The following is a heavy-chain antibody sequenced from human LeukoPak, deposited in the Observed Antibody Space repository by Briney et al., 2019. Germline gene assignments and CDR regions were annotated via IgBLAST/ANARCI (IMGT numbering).Heavy chain of an antibody. CDR3: AGKVVVAETFDY. Sequence: PSETLSLTCAVYGGSFSGYYWSWIRQPPGKGLEWIGEINHSGSTNYNPSLKSRVTISVDTSKNQFSLKLSSVTAADTAVYYCAGKVVVAETFDYWGQGTLVTVSS. CDR1: GGSFSGYY. D-gene: IGHD2-15*01. V-gene: IGHV4-34*01. J-gene: IGHJ4*02. CDR2: INHSGST.